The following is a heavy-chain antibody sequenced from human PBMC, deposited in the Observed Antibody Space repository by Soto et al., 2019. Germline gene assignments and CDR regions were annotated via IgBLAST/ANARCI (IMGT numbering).Heavy chain of an antibody. V-gene: IGHV4-34*01. CDR3: ARAGTYGMDG. CDR1: GGSFSGYY. J-gene: IGHJ6*02. Sequence: SETLSLTCAVYGGSFSGYYWSWIRQPPGKGLEWIGEINHSGSTNYNPSLKSRVTISVDTSKNQFSLKLSSVTAADTAVYYCARAGTYGMDGWGQGTTVTVSS. CDR2: INHSGST.